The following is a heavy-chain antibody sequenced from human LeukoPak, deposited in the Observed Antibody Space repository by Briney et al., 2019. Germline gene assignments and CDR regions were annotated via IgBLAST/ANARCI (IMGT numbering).Heavy chain of an antibody. V-gene: IGHV3-23*01. Sequence: GGSLRLSCAASGFTFSSYWMSWVRQAPGKGLEWVSAISSGGNTYYADSVKGRFTISRDNSKNTLYLQMNSLRAEDTAVYYCAKYMGYCSSTTCYASFDYWGQGTLVTVSS. CDR3: AKYMGYCSSTTCYASFDY. CDR1: GFTFSSYW. J-gene: IGHJ4*02. CDR2: ISSGGNT. D-gene: IGHD2-2*01.